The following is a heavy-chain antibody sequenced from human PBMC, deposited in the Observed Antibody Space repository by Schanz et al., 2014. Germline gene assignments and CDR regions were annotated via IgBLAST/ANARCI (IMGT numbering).Heavy chain of an antibody. V-gene: IGHV3-53*01. J-gene: IGHJ4*02. CDR3: ARGRGYIIGQ. Sequence: EVQLAESGGGLIQPGGSLRLSCAVSGFSVSNTYTHWVRQPPGKGLEWVSVINSAGTTYYADSVKGRFTFSRDSSKNTVYLQMDSLRADDTSVYYCARGRGYIIGQWGQGILVTVSS. CDR2: INSAGTT. D-gene: IGHD3-10*01. CDR1: GFSVSNTY.